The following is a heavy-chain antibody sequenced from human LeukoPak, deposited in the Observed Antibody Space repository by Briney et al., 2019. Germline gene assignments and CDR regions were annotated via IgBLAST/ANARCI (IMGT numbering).Heavy chain of an antibody. CDR3: ARVSGYSGYPFDY. CDR1: GFTVSSNY. Sequence: GGSLRLSCAASGFTVSSNYMSWVRQAPGKGLEWVSVIYSGGSTYYADSVKGRFTISRDNSKNTLYLQMNSLRAEDTAVYYCARVSGYSGYPFDYWGQGTLVTVPS. V-gene: IGHV3-53*01. J-gene: IGHJ4*02. CDR2: IYSGGST. D-gene: IGHD5-12*01.